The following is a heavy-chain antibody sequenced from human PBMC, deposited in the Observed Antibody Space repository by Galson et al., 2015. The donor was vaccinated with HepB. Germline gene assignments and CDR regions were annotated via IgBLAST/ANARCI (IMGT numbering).Heavy chain of an antibody. Sequence: SLRLSCAASGFTFSTYSMNWVRQAPGKEPEWVSSIRSSSSNIYYADSVKGRFTISRDNAKNSLYLQMNSLRAEDTAVYYCARGWNDAPTRMDVFDIWGQGTVVTVSS. J-gene: IGHJ3*02. CDR2: IRSSSSNI. D-gene: IGHD1-1*01. CDR1: GFTFSTYS. V-gene: IGHV3-21*01. CDR3: ARGWNDAPTRMDVFDI.